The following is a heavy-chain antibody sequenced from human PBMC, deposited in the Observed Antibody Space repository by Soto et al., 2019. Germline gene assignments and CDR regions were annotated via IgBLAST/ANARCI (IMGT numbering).Heavy chain of an antibody. CDR3: ARDPRSPLVNFDY. CDR2: ISYDGSNK. Sequence: GGSLRLSCAASGFTFSDYYMSWIRQAPGKGLEWVAVISYDGSNKYYADSVKGRFTISRDNSKNTLYLQMNSLRAEDTAVYYCARDPRSPLVNFDYWGQGTLVTVSS. D-gene: IGHD3-9*01. V-gene: IGHV3-30-3*01. J-gene: IGHJ4*02. CDR1: GFTFSDYY.